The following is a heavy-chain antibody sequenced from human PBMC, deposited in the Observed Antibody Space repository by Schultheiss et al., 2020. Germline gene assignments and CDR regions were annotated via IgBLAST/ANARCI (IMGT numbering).Heavy chain of an antibody. CDR1: GGSFSGYY. Sequence: SETLSLTCAVYGGSFSGYYWSWIRQPPGKGLEWIGDIYYSGSTNYNPPLKSRVTISVDTSKNQFSLKLSSVTAADTAVYYCARDLYYYDISGEGMDVWGQGTPVTVSS. D-gene: IGHD3-22*01. J-gene: IGHJ6*02. CDR3: ARDLYYYDISGEGMDV. V-gene: IGHV4-59*12. CDR2: IYYSGST.